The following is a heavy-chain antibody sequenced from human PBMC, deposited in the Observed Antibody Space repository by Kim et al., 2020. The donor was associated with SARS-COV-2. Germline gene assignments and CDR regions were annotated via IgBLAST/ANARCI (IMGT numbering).Heavy chain of an antibody. CDR1: GFTFSSYW. CDR2: ISSDGRYT. V-gene: IGHV3-74*01. D-gene: IGHD3-10*01. Sequence: GGSLRLSCEVSGFTFSSYWMHWVRQAPGKGLVWVSRISSDGRYTTYADSVKGRFTFSRDNAKNTLYLQMTSLRVEDTGVYYCTREGSGHIYGLDVWGQGTTVTVS. J-gene: IGHJ6*02. CDR3: TREGSGHIYGLDV.